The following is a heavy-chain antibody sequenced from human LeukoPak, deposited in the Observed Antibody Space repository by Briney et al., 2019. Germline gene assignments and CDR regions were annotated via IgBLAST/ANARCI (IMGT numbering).Heavy chain of an antibody. CDR2: IIPIFGTA. V-gene: IGHV1-69*05. Sequence: ASVKVSCKAPGGTFSSYAISWVRQAPGQGLEWMGGIIPIFGTANYAQKFQGRVTITTDESTSTAYMELSSLRSEDTAVYYCARQGIAAAGGRDYYYYYMDVWRKGTTVTVSS. CDR1: GGTFSSYA. CDR3: ARQGIAAAGGRDYYYYYMDV. J-gene: IGHJ6*03. D-gene: IGHD6-13*01.